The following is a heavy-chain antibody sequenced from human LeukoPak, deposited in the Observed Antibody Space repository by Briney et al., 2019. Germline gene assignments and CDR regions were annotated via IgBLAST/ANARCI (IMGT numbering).Heavy chain of an antibody. CDR3: AKDYYGSGGYKSFDP. D-gene: IGHD3-10*01. CDR2: ISGGGGSS. J-gene: IGHJ5*02. Sequence: PGGSLRLSCAASGFTFIHYAMTWVRQAPGKGLEWVSTISGGGGSSSYADSVKGRFTISRDNSKNTLYLQMNSLRAEDTAVYYCAKDYYGSGGYKSFDPWGQGTLVTVSS. V-gene: IGHV3-23*01. CDR1: GFTFIHYA.